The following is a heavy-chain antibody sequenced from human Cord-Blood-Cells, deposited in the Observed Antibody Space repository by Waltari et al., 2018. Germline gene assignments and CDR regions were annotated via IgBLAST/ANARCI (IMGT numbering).Heavy chain of an antibody. CDR1: GYSISSGYY. D-gene: IGHD2-15*01. J-gene: IGHJ4*02. CDR2: IYHSGRT. CDR3: ARVGAYCSGGSCYSDY. Sequence: QVQLQESGPGLVKPSETLSLTCAVSGYSISSGYYWGWIRQPPGKGLEWIGSIYHSGRTYTNPSLKSRVTISVDTSKNQFSLKLSSVTAADTAVYYCARVGAYCSGGSCYSDYWGQGTLVTVSS. V-gene: IGHV4-38-2*01.